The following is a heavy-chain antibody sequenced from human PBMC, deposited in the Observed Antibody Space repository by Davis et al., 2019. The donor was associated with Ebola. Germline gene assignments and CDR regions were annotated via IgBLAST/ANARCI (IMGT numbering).Heavy chain of an antibody. V-gene: IGHV5-51*01. CDR2: IYPGDSDT. J-gene: IGHJ5*02. CDR1: GYSFTSYW. Sequence: GESLKISCKGSGYSFTSYWIGWVRQMPGKGLEWMGIIYPGDSDTRYSPSFQGQVTISADKSISTAYLQWSSLKASDTAMYYCARGEIAVASSFNWFDPWGQGTLVTVSS. CDR3: ARGEIAVASSFNWFDP. D-gene: IGHD6-19*01.